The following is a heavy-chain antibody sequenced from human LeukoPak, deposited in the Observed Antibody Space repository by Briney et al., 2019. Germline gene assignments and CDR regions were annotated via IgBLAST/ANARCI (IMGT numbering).Heavy chain of an antibody. Sequence: PGGSLRLSCAASGFTFSNYWMSWVRQAPGKGLEWVANIKQDGSEKYYVDSVKGRFTISRDNAKNSLYLQMNSLRAEDTAVYYCVRRYTVAPHAFQFDYWGQGTLVTVSS. J-gene: IGHJ4*02. CDR2: IKQDGSEK. CDR3: VRRYTVAPHAFQFDY. D-gene: IGHD4-17*01. CDR1: GFTFSNYW. V-gene: IGHV3-7*01.